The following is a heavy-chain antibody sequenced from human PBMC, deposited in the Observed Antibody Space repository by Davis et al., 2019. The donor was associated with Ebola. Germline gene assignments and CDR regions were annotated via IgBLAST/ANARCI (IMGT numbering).Heavy chain of an antibody. CDR3: AARGRWDYGDPPQWYFDL. CDR1: GGTFSDYA. J-gene: IGHJ2*01. Sequence: SVKVSCKPSGGTFSDYAISWVRQVPGQGLEWMGGIIPIFGTATHAQKFQDRVTITADESMSTAYMELSSLRSEDTAIYYCAARGRWDYGDPPQWYFDLWGRGTLVTVSS. D-gene: IGHD4-17*01. V-gene: IGHV1-69*13. CDR2: IIPIFGTA.